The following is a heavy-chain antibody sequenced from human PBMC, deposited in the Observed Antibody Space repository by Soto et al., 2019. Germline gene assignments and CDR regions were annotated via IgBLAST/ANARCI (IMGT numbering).Heavy chain of an antibody. CDR3: AKDIVAVGGYETFDF. CDR1: GFTFSHFA. J-gene: IGHJ4*02. CDR2: ISGSGGST. D-gene: IGHD5-12*01. Sequence: EVQLSQSGGGLVQPGGSLRLSCAASGFTFSHFAMRWVRQAPGKGLEWVSDISGSGGSTYYAESVKGRFTISRDNSKNTLFLQLNSLRVEDTAVYYCAKDIVAVGGYETFDFWGQGTLVTVSS. V-gene: IGHV3-23*01.